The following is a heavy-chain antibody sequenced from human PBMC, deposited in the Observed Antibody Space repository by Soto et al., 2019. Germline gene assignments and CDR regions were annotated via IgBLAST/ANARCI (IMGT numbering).Heavy chain of an antibody. V-gene: IGHV4-59*01. J-gene: IGHJ4*02. CDR2: IYYSGST. Sequence: SETLALTCTVSGGSISRYYWSWIRQPPGKGLEWIGYIYYSGSTNYNPSLKSRVTISVDTSKNQFSLKLSSVTAADTAVYYCARAYGDYADYWGQGALVTVS. D-gene: IGHD2-8*01. CDR3: ARAYGDYADY. CDR1: GGSISRYY.